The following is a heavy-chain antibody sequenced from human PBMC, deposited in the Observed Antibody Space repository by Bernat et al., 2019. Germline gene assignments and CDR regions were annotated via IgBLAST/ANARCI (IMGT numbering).Heavy chain of an antibody. V-gene: IGHV1-18*01. J-gene: IGHJ4*02. CDR2: ISVYNGNT. CDR1: GYTFTNYG. CDR3: ARDFHDSRGYSIKGPCDY. D-gene: IGHD3-22*01. Sequence: QVQLVQSGTEAKKPGASVKVSCKASGYTFTNYGISWVRQAPGQGLEWMGWISVYNGNTMYAQKFQGRVTMTTDTSTSTTYLELRSLRSDDTAVYYCARDFHDSRGYSIKGPCDYWGQGTLVTVSS.